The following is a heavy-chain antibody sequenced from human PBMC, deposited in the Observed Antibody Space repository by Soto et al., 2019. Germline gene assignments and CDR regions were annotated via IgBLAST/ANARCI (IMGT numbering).Heavy chain of an antibody. D-gene: IGHD2-21*02. CDR2: MWLDGTNK. CDR1: GFSFNTYV. V-gene: IGHV3-33*01. Sequence: QVQLVESGGGVVQPGRSLRLSCAASGFSFNTYVMHWVRQAPGKGLEWVAGMWLDGTNKNYADSVKGRFTISRDNYKNTVYLQRTSLRAEDTAVYYCVRERTGGDSVNDHWGQGTLVTVSS. CDR3: VRERTGGDSVNDH. J-gene: IGHJ4*02.